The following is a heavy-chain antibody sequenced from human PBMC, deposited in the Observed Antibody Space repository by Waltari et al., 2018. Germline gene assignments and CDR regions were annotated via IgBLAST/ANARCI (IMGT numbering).Heavy chain of an antibody. V-gene: IGHV1-3*01. CDR2: INAGNGNT. D-gene: IGHD5-12*01. CDR3: ARAPPLWLRDWGMDV. Sequence: QVQLVQSGAEVKKPGASVKVSCKASGYTFTSYAMHWVRQAPGQRLEWMGWINAGNGNTKYSQKFQGRVTITRDTSASTAYMELSSLRSEDTAVYYCARAPPLWLRDWGMDVWGQGTTVTVSS. J-gene: IGHJ6*02. CDR1: GYTFTSYA.